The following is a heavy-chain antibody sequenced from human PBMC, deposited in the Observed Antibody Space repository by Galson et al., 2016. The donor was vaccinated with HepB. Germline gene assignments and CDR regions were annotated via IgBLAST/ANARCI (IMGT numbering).Heavy chain of an antibody. CDR2: ISGGGVST. D-gene: IGHD2-21*02. CDR3: AKGRYCGGDCYSSDY. J-gene: IGHJ4*02. CDR1: GFTFSSYA. V-gene: IGHV3-23*01. Sequence: SLRLSCAASGFTFSSYAMNWVRQAPGKGLQWVSGISGGGVSTHYADSVKGRFTISRDNSKNTLYLQMNSLRAGDTAVYYCAKGRYCGGDCYSSDYWGQGTLVTVSS.